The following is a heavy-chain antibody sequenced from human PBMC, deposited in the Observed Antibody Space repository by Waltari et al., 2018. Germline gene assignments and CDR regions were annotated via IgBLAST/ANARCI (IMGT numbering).Heavy chain of an antibody. J-gene: IGHJ4*02. Sequence: QVQLVQSGAEVKKPGSSVKVSCKASGGTLSSYAISWERQAPGQGLEWMGGILPIFGTANYAQKFQGRGTITTDESTSTAYMELSSLRSEDTAVYYCARGRRGEEYYFDYWGQGTLVTVSS. CDR1: GGTLSSYA. CDR3: ARGRRGEEYYFDY. CDR2: ILPIFGTA. D-gene: IGHD3-10*01. V-gene: IGHV1-69*05.